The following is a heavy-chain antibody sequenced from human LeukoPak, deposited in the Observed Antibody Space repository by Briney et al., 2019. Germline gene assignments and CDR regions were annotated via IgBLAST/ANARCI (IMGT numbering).Heavy chain of an antibody. J-gene: IGHJ3*02. CDR2: ISGSGGST. CDR3: AKNLVAAAGTGVRAFDI. V-gene: IGHV3-23*01. CDR1: GFTFSSYA. D-gene: IGHD6-13*01. Sequence: GGSLRLSCAAYGFTFSSYAMSWVRQAPGKGLEWVSAISGSGGSTYYADSVKGRFTISRDNSKNTLYLQMNSLRAEDTAVYYCAKNLVAAAGTGVRAFDIWGQGTMVTVSS.